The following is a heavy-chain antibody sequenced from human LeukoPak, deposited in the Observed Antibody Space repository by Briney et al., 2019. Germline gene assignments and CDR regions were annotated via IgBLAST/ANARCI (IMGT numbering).Heavy chain of an antibody. V-gene: IGHV4-61*01. Sequence: SETLSLTCTVSGGSVSSVTYYWHWIRQPPGKGLEWIGYISYSGTTNYNPSVKSRVTISVDASKNQFSLKLSSVTAADTAVYYCARDGDYWGQGTLVTVSS. CDR3: ARDGDY. CDR1: GGSVSSVTYY. CDR2: ISYSGTT. J-gene: IGHJ4*02.